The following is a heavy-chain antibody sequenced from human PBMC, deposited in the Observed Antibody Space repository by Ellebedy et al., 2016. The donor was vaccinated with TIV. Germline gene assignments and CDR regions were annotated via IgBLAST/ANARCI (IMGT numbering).Heavy chain of an antibody. D-gene: IGHD2-15*01. V-gene: IGHV4-34*01. CDR2: INHSGST. Sequence: SETLSLXXAVYGGSFSGYYWSWIRQPPGKGLEWIGEINHSGSTNYNPSLKSRVTISVDTSKNQFSLKLSSVTAADTAVYYCARVGGTVADYWGQGTLVTVSS. J-gene: IGHJ4*02. CDR1: GGSFSGYY. CDR3: ARVGGTVADY.